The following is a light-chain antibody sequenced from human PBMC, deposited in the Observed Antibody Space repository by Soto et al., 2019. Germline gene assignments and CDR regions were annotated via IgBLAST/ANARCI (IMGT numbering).Light chain of an antibody. CDR3: QSYDSSLSGPVV. J-gene: IGLJ2*01. CDR1: SSNIGAGYD. CDR2: GNS. V-gene: IGLV1-40*01. Sequence: QSVLTQPPSVSGAPGQRVTIPCTGSSSNIGAGYDVHWYQQLPGTAPKLLIYGNSNRPSGVPDRCSGSKSGTSASLAITGLQAEDEADYYCQSYDSSLSGPVVFGGGTKVTVL.